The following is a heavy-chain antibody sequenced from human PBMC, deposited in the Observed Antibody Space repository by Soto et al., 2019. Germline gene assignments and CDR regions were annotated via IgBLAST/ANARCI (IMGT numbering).Heavy chain of an antibody. V-gene: IGHV1-69*12. CDR2: IIPIFSTA. Sequence: QVQLVQSGAEVKKPGSSVKVSCKSSGGTFSTYAISWVRQAPRQGLEWMGGIIPIFSTANYAQKFQGRVTITADESTTTAYMELISLRSEDTAVYYCARDEMVVATGSRTWHYYYGMDVWGQGTTVTVSS. CDR1: GGTFSTYA. J-gene: IGHJ6*02. CDR3: ARDEMVVATGSRTWHYYYGMDV. D-gene: IGHD2-15*01.